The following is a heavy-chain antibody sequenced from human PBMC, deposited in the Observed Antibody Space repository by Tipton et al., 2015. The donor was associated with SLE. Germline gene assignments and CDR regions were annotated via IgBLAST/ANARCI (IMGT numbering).Heavy chain of an antibody. CDR1: GFTFSRYD. CDR2: VRYDGGNK. Sequence: SLRLSSAASGFTFSRYDMHWVRQAPGQGLEWVAFVRYDGGNKYYADSVKGRFTISRDNSKNTLYLQMNSLRVEDTAVYYCARGRLGDSQHHFDYWGQGTLVTVSS. D-gene: IGHD1-26*01. V-gene: IGHV3-30*04. CDR3: ARGRLGDSQHHFDY. J-gene: IGHJ4*02.